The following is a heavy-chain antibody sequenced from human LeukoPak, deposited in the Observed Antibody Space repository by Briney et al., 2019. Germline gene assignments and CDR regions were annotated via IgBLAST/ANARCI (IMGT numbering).Heavy chain of an antibody. Sequence: SETLSLTCAVYGGSFSGYYWNWIRQPPGKGLEWIGEINHSGSTNYNPSLKSRVTISVDTSKNQFSLKLSSVTAADTAVYYCARGGITIFGVVTKGGYYYYYYGMDVWGQGTTVTVSS. D-gene: IGHD3-3*01. CDR3: ARGGITIFGVVTKGGYYYYYYGMDV. V-gene: IGHV4-34*01. CDR2: INHSGST. CDR1: GGSFSGYY. J-gene: IGHJ6*02.